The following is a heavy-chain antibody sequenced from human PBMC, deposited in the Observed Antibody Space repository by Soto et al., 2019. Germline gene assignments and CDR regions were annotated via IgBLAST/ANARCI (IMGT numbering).Heavy chain of an antibody. J-gene: IGHJ4*02. CDR2: FDPEDGET. CDR1: VYTLADLS. V-gene: IGHV1-24*01. Sequence: ASVKVSCKVSVYTLADLSRHWVRRAHGKGLEWMGGFDPEDGETIYAQKFQGRVTMTEDISTDTAYMELSSLRSEDTAVYYCATGPPTYYDFWSGYYFNWGQGTLVTVSS. CDR3: ATGPPTYYDFWSGYYFN. D-gene: IGHD3-3*01.